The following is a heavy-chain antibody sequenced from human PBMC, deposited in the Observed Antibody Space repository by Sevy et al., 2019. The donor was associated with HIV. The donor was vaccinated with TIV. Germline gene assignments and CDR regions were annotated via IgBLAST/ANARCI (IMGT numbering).Heavy chain of an antibody. CDR3: VRGHPHTIYYESSFDF. V-gene: IGHV3-11*01. Sequence: GGSLRLSCAASGFALNDVYMNWIGQVPGKGLQWISYMSTSGYDIFYADSVKGRFIMSRDNAKNSLFLQMNRLRAEDTAVYYCVRGHPHTIYYESSFDFWGPGTLVTVSS. CDR1: GFALNDVY. D-gene: IGHD3-22*01. CDR2: MSTSGYDI. J-gene: IGHJ4*02.